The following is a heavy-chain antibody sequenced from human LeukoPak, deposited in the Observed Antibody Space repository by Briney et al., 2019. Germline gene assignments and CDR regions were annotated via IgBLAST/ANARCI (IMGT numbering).Heavy chain of an antibody. J-gene: IGHJ6*03. V-gene: IGHV7-4-1*02. CDR1: GYTFTSYS. CDR3: ARVGVPHFYYYMDV. CDR2: INTNTENP. Sequence: ASVKVSCKASGYTFTSYSMNWVRQAPGQGLEWLGWINTNTENPTYAQGFTGRFVFSLDTSVSTAYLQITSLKAEDTAVYYCARVGVPHFYYYMDVWGKGTTVTVSS.